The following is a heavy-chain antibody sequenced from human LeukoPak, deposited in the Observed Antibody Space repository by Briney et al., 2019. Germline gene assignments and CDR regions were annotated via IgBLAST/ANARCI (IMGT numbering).Heavy chain of an antibody. D-gene: IGHD6-19*01. V-gene: IGHV4-4*02. CDR2: IFHFGTT. Sequence: SGTLSLICTVSGGSLSTDYWWNWVRQPPGKGLEWIGEIFHFGTTNYNPSLRSRVTISIDQSKNQFSLNLNSVTAADTAVYYCARDSAMYSSGCFDYWGQGALVTVS. J-gene: IGHJ4*02. CDR3: ARDSAMYSSGCFDY. CDR1: GGSLSTDYW.